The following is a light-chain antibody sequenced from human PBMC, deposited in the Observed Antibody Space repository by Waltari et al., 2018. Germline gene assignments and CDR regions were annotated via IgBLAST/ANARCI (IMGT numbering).Light chain of an antibody. Sequence: DIQMTQSPSTLSASVGDRGTILCRASQSIGRRMAWYQQRPGKAPEILIYDASRLQSGVPSRFSGSGSGPEFTLIISSLQPDDFATYYCQQYNSYPLTFGGGTKVEIK. CDR3: QQYNSYPLT. CDR2: DAS. CDR1: QSIGRR. V-gene: IGKV1-5*02. J-gene: IGKJ4*01.